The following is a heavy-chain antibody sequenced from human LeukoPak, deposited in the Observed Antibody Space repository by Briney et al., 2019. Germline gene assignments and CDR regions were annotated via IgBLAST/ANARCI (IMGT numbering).Heavy chain of an antibody. CDR1: GFTFSSYG. D-gene: IGHD3-3*01. CDR2: ISYDGSNK. CDR3: ASQIFGVDPRYVPYYYYYMDV. V-gene: IGHV3-30*03. J-gene: IGHJ6*03. Sequence: GGSLRLSCAASGFTFSSYGMHWVRQAPGKGLEWVAVISYDGSNKYYADSVKGRFTISRDNAKNSLYLQMNSLRAEDTAVYYCASQIFGVDPRYVPYYYYYMDVWGKGTTVTVSS.